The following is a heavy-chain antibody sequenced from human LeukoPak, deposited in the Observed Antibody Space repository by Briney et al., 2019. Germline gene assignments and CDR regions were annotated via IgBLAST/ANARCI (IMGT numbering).Heavy chain of an antibody. CDR1: GYTFTSYY. Sequence: ASVKVSCKASGYTFTSYYMHWVRQAPGQGLEWMGIISPSGGSTSYAQKFQGRVTMTRDTSTSTVYMELSSLRSEDTAVYYCARGVPCSSTSCYDYFDYWGQGTLVTVSS. CDR2: ISPSGGST. CDR3: ARGVPCSSTSCYDYFDY. J-gene: IGHJ4*02. V-gene: IGHV1-46*01. D-gene: IGHD2-2*01.